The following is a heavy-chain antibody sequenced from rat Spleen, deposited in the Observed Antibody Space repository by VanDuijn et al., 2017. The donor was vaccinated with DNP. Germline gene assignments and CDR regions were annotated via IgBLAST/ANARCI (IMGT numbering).Heavy chain of an antibody. CDR3: ARNGTIAAIRFFDY. CDR1: GFSLTSNG. CDR2: IWAGGST. J-gene: IGHJ2*01. V-gene: IGHV2-72*01. D-gene: IGHD1-2*01. Sequence: QVQLEESGPGLMQPSETLSLTCTVSGFSLTSNGVGWVRQPLGKDLVWMGTIWAGGSTNYNSAVQSRLSISRDTTKSQVFLKMNSLQPEDTGTYYCARNGTIAAIRFFDYWGQGVMVTVSS.